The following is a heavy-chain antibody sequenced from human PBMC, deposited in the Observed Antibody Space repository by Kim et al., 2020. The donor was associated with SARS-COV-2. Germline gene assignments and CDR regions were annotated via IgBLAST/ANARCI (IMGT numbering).Heavy chain of an antibody. CDR1: GFTFSSYW. CDR2: IKQDGSEK. J-gene: IGHJ5*02. Sequence: GGSLTLSCAASGFTFSSYWMSWVRQAPGKGLEWVANIKQDGSEKYYVDSVKGRFTISRDNAKNSLYLQMNSLRAEDTALYYCAREGNDYDYWFDPWGQGTLVTVSS. CDR3: AREGNDYDYWFDP. D-gene: IGHD4-17*01. V-gene: IGHV3-7*03.